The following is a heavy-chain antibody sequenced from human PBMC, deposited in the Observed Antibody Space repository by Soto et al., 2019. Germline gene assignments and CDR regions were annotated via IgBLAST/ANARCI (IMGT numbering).Heavy chain of an antibody. Sequence: QLQLQESGSGLVKPSQTLSLTCAVSGGSISSGGYSWCWIWQPPGEGLEWIGYIYHSGSTYYNPSLQSRVTISVDRSKNQFSLKLSSVTAADPAVYYCARSIVVVTATSHTNCFDPWGQGTLVTVSS. CDR3: ARSIVVVTATSHTNCFDP. D-gene: IGHD2-21*02. V-gene: IGHV4-30-2*01. CDR1: GGSISSGGYS. CDR2: IYHSGST. J-gene: IGHJ5*02.